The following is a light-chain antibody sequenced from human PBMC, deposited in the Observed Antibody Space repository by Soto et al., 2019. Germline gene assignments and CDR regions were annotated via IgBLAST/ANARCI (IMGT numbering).Light chain of an antibody. V-gene: IGLV1-40*01. Sequence: QSVLTQPPSVSGAPGQRVTISCTGSSSNIGAGYDVHWYQQLPGTAPKLLIYGNSNRPSGVPDRFSGSKSGTSASLAITGLQAEDEADYYCQSYDSSLSAPPVVFGGGTKLTVL. CDR2: GNS. J-gene: IGLJ2*01. CDR3: QSYDSSLSAPPVV. CDR1: SSNIGAGYD.